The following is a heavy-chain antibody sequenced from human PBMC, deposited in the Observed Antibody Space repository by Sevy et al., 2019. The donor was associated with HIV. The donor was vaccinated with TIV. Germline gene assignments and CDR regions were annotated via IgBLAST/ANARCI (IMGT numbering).Heavy chain of an antibody. V-gene: IGHV3-53*01. CDR1: GFTVSSNY. D-gene: IGHD3-10*02. Sequence: GGSLRLSCAASGFTVSSNYMSWVRQAPGKGLEWVSVIYSGGSTYYADSVKGRFTISRDNSKNTLYLQMNSLRAEDTAVYYCARALSCSGSSFDYWGQGTLVTVSS. J-gene: IGHJ4*02. CDR3: ARALSCSGSSFDY. CDR2: IYSGGST.